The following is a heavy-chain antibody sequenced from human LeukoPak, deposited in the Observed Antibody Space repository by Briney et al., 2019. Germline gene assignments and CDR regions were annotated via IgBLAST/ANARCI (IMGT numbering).Heavy chain of an antibody. CDR3: AKEGATTSFDY. J-gene: IGHJ4*02. D-gene: IGHD1-26*01. CDR2: IYSGGRT. V-gene: IGHV3-53*01. CDR1: GFTVSSNY. Sequence: PGGSLRLSCAASGFTVSSNYMNWARQAPGKGLEWVSVIYSGGRTYYADSVKGRFTISRDNSKNTVYLQMNSLRAEDTAVYYCAKEGATTSFDYWGPGTLVTVSS.